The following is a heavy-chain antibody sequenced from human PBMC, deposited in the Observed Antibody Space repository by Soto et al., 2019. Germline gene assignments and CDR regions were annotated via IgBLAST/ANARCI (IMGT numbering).Heavy chain of an antibody. Sequence: ASVKVSCKASGYTFTSYAMHWVRLARGQHLEWMGWISAYNGNTNYAQKFQGRVTMTTDTSTSTAYMELRSLRSDDTAVYYCLRAAGGITSPFDYWGQGTLVTVSS. J-gene: IGHJ4*02. CDR2: ISAYNGNT. CDR3: LRAAGGITSPFDY. D-gene: IGHD3-16*01. CDR1: GYTFTSYA. V-gene: IGHV1-18*01.